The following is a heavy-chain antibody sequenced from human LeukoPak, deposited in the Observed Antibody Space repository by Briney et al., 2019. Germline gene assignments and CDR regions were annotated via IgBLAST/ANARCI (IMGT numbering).Heavy chain of an antibody. CDR2: ISCCGGST. D-gene: IGHD4-11*01. J-gene: IGHJ4*02. CDR3: AKDNTSSNYEVCGY. Sequence: GGSLSLSCAASGFTLSSYAMSWVRHAPGKGLEWVSAISCCGGSTYYADSVKGRFTISRDNSKNTLYLQMNSLRAEDTAVYYGAKDNTSSNYEVCGYWGRGTLVIVSS. V-gene: IGHV3-23*01. CDR1: GFTLSSYA.